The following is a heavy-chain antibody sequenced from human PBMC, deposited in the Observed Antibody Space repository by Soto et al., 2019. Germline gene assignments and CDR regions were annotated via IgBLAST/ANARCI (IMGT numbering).Heavy chain of an antibody. CDR2: ISWGSGSI. V-gene: IGHV3-9*01. Sequence: GGSLRLSCAASGFTFDDYAMHWVRQAPGKGLEWVSGISWGSGSIDYADSVKGRFTISRDNAKNSLYLQMNSLRAEDTALYYCAKDAAYYFDYWGQGTLVTVSS. D-gene: IGHD6-25*01. CDR3: AKDAAYYFDY. J-gene: IGHJ4*02. CDR1: GFTFDDYA.